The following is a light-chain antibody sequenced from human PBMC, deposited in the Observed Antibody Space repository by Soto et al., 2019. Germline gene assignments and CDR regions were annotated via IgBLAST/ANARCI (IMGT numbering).Light chain of an antibody. Sequence: QSVLTQPAPLSGSPGQSITISCTGTSSDVGSYNLVSWFQQHPGKAPKLMIYEGTKRPSGVSNRFSGSKSGNTASLTISGLQAEDEADYYCCSYARTSTLLFGGGTKLTVL. V-gene: IGLV2-23*01. J-gene: IGLJ2*01. CDR3: CSYARTSTLL. CDR1: SSDVGSYNL. CDR2: EGT.